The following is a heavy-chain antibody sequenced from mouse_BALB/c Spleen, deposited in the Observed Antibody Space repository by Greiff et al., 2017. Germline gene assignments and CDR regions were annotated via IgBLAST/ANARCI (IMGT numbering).Heavy chain of an antibody. J-gene: IGHJ3*01. CDR2: ISSGGST. CDR1: GFTFSSYA. CDR3: ASPYYYGSSYVRWFAY. D-gene: IGHD1-1*01. V-gene: IGHV5-6-5*01. Sequence: EVHLVESGGGLVKPGGSLKLSCAASGFTFSSYAMSWVRQTPEKRLEWVASISSGGSTYYPDSVKGRFTISRDNARNILYLQMSSLRSEDTAMYYCASPYYYGSSYVRWFAYWGQGTLVTVSA.